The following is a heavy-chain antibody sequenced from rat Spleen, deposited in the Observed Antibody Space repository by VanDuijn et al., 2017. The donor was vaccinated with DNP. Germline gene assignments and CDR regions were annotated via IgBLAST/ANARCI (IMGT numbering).Heavy chain of an antibody. CDR3: ARHGEVHLRYAMDA. Sequence: EVQLVESGGGLVQPGGSLKLSCAVSGLTFTNYGMAWVRQAPAKGLEWVAYIGSPAYAPYHGDSVKGRFTISRDNAKSTLYLQMDSLRSDETASYYCARHGEVHLRYAMDAWGQGTSVTVSS. J-gene: IGHJ4*01. D-gene: IGHD1-5*01. CDR1: GLTFTNYG. CDR2: IGSPAYAP. V-gene: IGHV5S11*01.